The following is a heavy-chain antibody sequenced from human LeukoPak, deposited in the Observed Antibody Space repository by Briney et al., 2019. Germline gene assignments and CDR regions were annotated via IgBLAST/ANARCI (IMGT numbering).Heavy chain of an antibody. J-gene: IGHJ4*02. CDR2: ISYDGSNK. CDR3: ARGGYYGSGSPPSLYFDY. V-gene: IGHV3-30*04. Sequence: GGSLRLSCAASGFTFSSYAMHWVRQAPGKGLEWVAVISYDGSNKYYADSVKGRFTISRDNSKNTLYLQMNSLRAEDTAVYYCARGGYYGSGSPPSLYFDYWGQGALVTVSS. D-gene: IGHD3-10*01. CDR1: GFTFSSYA.